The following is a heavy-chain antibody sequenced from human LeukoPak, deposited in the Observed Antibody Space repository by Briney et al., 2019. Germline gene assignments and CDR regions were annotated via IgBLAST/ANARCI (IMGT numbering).Heavy chain of an antibody. CDR2: ISNDGGTT. V-gene: IGHV3-64*01. CDR3: AKAQNWGSGAYDI. CDR1: GFTFSTYA. Sequence: PGGSLRLSCAASGFTFSTYAFHWVRQAPGKGLEFVSAISNDGGTTYYANSVKGRFTMSRENSENTLYLQMGSLRVEDMAVYYCAKAQNWGSGAYDIWGQGTMVTVSP. J-gene: IGHJ3*02. D-gene: IGHD3-16*01.